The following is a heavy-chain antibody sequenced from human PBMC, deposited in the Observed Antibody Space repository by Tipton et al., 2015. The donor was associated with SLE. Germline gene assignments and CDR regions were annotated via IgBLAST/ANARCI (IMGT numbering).Heavy chain of an antibody. D-gene: IGHD1-26*01. Sequence: TLSLTCTVSGDSINSDGYFWTWIRQPPGKGLEWIGYIYYSGSTYYNPSLKSRVTISVDKSKNQVSLKLSSVTAADTAVYYCARDRIPVYSGSYLAGFYYGMDVWGQGTAVTVSS. CDR2: IYYSGST. CDR3: ARDRIPVYSGSYLAGFYYGMDV. J-gene: IGHJ6*02. CDR1: GDSINSDGYF. V-gene: IGHV4-31*03.